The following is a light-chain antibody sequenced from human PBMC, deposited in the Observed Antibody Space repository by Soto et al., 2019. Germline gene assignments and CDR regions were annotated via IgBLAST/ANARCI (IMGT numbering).Light chain of an antibody. Sequence: DVQMTQSPSSLSASVGDRVTISCRASQGISSYLNWYQQKPGKAPKLLIYAASSLQSGVPSRFSGSESGTDFTLTISGLQPEDFAIYYCQQSYIIPFTFGQGTKLEI. V-gene: IGKV1-39*01. CDR1: QGISSY. J-gene: IGKJ2*01. CDR2: AAS. CDR3: QQSYIIPFT.